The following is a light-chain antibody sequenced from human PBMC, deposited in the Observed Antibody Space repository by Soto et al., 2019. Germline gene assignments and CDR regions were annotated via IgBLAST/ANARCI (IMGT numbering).Light chain of an antibody. CDR3: QQTYSGPKT. CDR2: GAS. CDR1: QSISNS. Sequence: DIQMTQSPSSLSASVGDRITIACRASQSISNSVNWYQQKPGKAPKFLIYGASSLQSGVPSRFSGTGSGTDFTLTISSLQPEDFATYYCQQTYSGPKTFGQGTKVEIK. V-gene: IGKV1-39*01. J-gene: IGKJ1*01.